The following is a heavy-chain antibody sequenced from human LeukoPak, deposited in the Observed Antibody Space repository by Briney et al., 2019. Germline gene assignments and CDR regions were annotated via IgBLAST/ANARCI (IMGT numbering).Heavy chain of an antibody. V-gene: IGHV3-20*01. CDR1: GFTFDDYG. D-gene: IGHD3-10*01. Sequence: GGSLRLSCAASGFTFDDYGMSWVRQAPGKGLEWVSGINCNGGSTGYADSVKGRFTISRDNAKNSLYLQMNSLRAEDTALYHCARDALTYYYGSGMFDPWGQGTLVTVSS. J-gene: IGHJ5*02. CDR2: INCNGGST. CDR3: ARDALTYYYGSGMFDP.